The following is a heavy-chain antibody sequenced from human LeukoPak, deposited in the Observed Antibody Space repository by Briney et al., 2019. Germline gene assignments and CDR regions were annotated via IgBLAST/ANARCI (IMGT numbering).Heavy chain of an antibody. V-gene: IGHV5-51*01. CDR1: GYTFTTYW. CDR2: TYPGDSDT. D-gene: IGHD4-17*01. J-gene: IGHJ5*02. Sequence: GESLKISCKGSGYTFTTYWIGWVRQMPGKGLEWMGITYPGDSDTRYSPSFQGQVTISADKSISTAYLQWSSLKASDTAIYYCARHLFPDYGDYADHWGQGTLVTVSS. CDR3: ARHLFPDYGDYADH.